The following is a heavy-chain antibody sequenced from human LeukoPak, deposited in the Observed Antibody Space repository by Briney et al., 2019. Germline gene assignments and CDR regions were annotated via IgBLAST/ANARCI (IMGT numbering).Heavy chain of an antibody. CDR2: ISAYNGNT. CDR1: GYTFTSYG. J-gene: IGHJ6*02. CDR3: ARDRGYSYGFYYYYGMDV. Sequence: ASVKVSCKASGYTFTSYGISWVRQAPRQGREWMGWISAYNGNTNYAQKLQGRVTMTTDTSTSTAYMELRSLRSDDTAVYYCARDRGYSYGFYYYYGMDVWGQGTTVTVSS. V-gene: IGHV1-18*01. D-gene: IGHD5-18*01.